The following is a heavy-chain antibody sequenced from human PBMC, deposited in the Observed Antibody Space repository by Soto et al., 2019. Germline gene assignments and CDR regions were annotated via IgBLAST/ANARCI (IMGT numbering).Heavy chain of an antibody. J-gene: IGHJ4*02. D-gene: IGHD5-18*01. CDR3: VKDRGIQLWSYDFDY. V-gene: IGHV3-30*18. CDR2: ISHDGSNK. Sequence: HPGGSLRLSCAASGFTFSSYGIHWVRQAPGKGLEWVAVISHDGSNKYYAETVKGRFTISRDISKNTLYLHMSRLRAEDMAVYYCVKDRGIQLWSYDFDYWGQGTPVTVGS. CDR1: GFTFSSYG.